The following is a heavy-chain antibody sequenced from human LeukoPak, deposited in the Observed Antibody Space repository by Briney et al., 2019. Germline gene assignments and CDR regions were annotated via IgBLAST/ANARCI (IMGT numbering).Heavy chain of an antibody. V-gene: IGHV4-38-2*01. J-gene: IGHJ6*03. Sequence: SETLSLTCAVSGYSISSGYYWGWTRQPPGKGVEWIGSIYHSWITYSNPSLKSRLTISVDTSKNQFSLKLSSVTAADTAVYYCASSGERAYYMDVWGKGTTVTVSS. D-gene: IGHD1-1*01. CDR2: IYHSWIT. CDR1: GYSISSGYY. CDR3: ASSGERAYYMDV.